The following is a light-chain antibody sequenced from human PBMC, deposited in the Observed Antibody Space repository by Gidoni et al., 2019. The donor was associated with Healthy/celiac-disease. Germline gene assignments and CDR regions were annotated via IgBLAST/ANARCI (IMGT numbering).Light chain of an antibody. CDR2: GAS. Sequence: IVLTQSPGTLSLSPGERATLSCRASQSVSSSYLAWYQQKPGQAPRLLIYGASSRATGIPERFSGSGAGTDFTITISRLEHEDFAVYYCQQYGSSPAAFGQGTKVEIK. CDR1: QSVSSSY. V-gene: IGKV3-20*01. CDR3: QQYGSSPAA. J-gene: IGKJ1*01.